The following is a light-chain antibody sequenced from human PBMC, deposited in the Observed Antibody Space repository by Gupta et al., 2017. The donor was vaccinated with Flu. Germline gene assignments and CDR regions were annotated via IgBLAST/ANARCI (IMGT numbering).Light chain of an antibody. CDR1: QSVSSNS. CDR3: QQYGSSPFT. CDR2: GAS. J-gene: IGKJ3*01. Sequence: DSVLTQSPGTLSLSPGETATLSCRASQSVSSNSLAWYQQKPGQAPRLLIFGASSRATGIPDRFSGSGSGTDFTLTISRLEPEDFAVYCCQQYGSSPFTFGPGTKVEIK. V-gene: IGKV3-20*01.